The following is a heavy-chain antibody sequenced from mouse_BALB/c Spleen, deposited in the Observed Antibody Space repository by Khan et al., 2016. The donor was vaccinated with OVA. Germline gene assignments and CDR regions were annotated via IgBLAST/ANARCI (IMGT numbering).Heavy chain of an antibody. CDR1: GFTFSDYY. Sequence: EVELVESGGGLVQPGGSLKLSCATSGFTFSDYYMYWVRQTPEKRLEWVAYISNGGGRTYYPDTVKGRFNISRDNAKNTMYLQMSRLKSEDTAMDYCARQLSGAMDHWGQGASVTVSS. V-gene: IGHV5-12*02. D-gene: IGHD1-1*02. J-gene: IGHJ4*01. CDR2: ISNGGGRT. CDR3: ARQLSGAMDH.